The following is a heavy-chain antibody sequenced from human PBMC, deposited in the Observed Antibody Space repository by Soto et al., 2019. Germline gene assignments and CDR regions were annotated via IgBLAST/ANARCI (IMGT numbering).Heavy chain of an antibody. J-gene: IGHJ3*02. Sequence: GGSLRLSCAASGFTFSSYWMSWVRQAPGKGLEWVANIKQEGSEKYYVDSVKGRFTISRDNAKNSLYLQMNSLRAEDTAVYYCARVGVEMATKDAFDIWGQGTMVTVSS. CDR3: ARVGVEMATKDAFDI. V-gene: IGHV3-7*03. D-gene: IGHD5-12*01. CDR1: GFTFSSYW. CDR2: IKQEGSEK.